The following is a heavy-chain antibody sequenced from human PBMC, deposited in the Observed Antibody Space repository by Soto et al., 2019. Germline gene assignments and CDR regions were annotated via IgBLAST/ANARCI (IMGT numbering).Heavy chain of an antibody. CDR1: GISFSSYV. V-gene: IGHV3-30*03. CDR2: LSYYERDK. CDR3: AREGSGDAYNAGGAMDY. Sequence: VGSLRLSCGTSGISFSSYVLHWVSQAPGKGLEWVAVLSYYERDKYYADSVKGRFTISRDNSKNTLYLQMNSLRAEDTAVYYCAREGSGDAYNAGGAMDYWGQGTLVTVSS. D-gene: IGHD2-2*01. J-gene: IGHJ4*02.